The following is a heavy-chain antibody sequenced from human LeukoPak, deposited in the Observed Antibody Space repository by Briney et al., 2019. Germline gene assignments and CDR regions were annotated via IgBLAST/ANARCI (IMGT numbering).Heavy chain of an antibody. CDR1: GYTFTSYG. CDR3: AGAYDYVWGSYRYCSFEY. J-gene: IGHJ4*02. Sequence: ASVKVSCKASGYTFTSYGISWVRQAPGQGLEWMGWISAYNGNTNYAQKLQGRVTMTTDTSTSTAYLELRSRRSDDTAVYYCAGAYDYVWGSYRYCSFEYWGQGTLVTVSS. D-gene: IGHD3-16*02. CDR2: ISAYNGNT. V-gene: IGHV1-18*01.